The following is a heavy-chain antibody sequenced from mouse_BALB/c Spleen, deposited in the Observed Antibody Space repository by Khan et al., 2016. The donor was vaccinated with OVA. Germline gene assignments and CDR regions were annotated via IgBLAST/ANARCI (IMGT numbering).Heavy chain of an antibody. Sequence: QTQLLQPAAAVMKPRETFKIFCNASSYTSINYGMNWLKQPPGKALKWMGWLNTYTGEPTYVDNVTGQFALSMATSASTAYLQINNLKTEDAATYFCARPPYFSYTCDYWGQGTSVTVSS. CDR2: LNTYTGEP. D-gene: IGHD2-10*01. V-gene: IGHV9-3-1*01. CDR1: SYTSINYG. CDR3: ARPPYFSYTCDY. J-gene: IGHJ4*01.